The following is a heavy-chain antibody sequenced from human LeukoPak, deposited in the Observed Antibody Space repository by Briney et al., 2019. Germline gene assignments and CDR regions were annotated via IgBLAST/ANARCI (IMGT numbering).Heavy chain of an antibody. V-gene: IGHV3-48*03. CDR3: ARVRSGLHMDV. D-gene: IGHD2-15*01. CDR2: ISSRGTTI. CDR1: GLTFSSYE. J-gene: IGHJ6*02. Sequence: GGSLRLSCAVSGLTFSSYEMNWARQAPGKGLEWVSYISSRGTTIYYVDSVKGRFTISRDNAKNSLYPQMNSLRAEDTALYYCARVRSGLHMDVWGQGTTVTVSS.